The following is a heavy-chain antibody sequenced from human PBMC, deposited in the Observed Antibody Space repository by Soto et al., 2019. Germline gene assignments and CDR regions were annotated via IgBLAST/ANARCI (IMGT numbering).Heavy chain of an antibody. J-gene: IGHJ6*02. CDR3: AKSLYQLLFDYYHYGMDV. CDR1: GFTFSSYW. Sequence: LRLACAASGFTFSSYWMYWVRQAPGKGLEWVANIKGDGSEKNYVDSVKGRFTISRDNAKNTLYLQMNSLRLEDTAVYYCAKSLYQLLFDYYHYGMDVWGQGTTVTVSS. V-gene: IGHV3-7*01. CDR2: IKGDGSEK. D-gene: IGHD2-2*01.